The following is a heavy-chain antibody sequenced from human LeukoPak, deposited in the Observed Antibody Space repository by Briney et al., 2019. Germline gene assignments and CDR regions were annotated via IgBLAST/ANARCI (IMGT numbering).Heavy chain of an antibody. CDR1: GFTFSGAW. V-gene: IGHV3-48*04. J-gene: IGHJ6*04. Sequence: GGSLRLSCTASGFTFSGAWMTWVRQAPGKGLEWVSYISSSGSTIYYADSVKGRFTISRDNAKNSLYLQMNSLRAEDTAVYYCAELGITMIGGVWGKGTTVTISS. CDR2: ISSSGSTI. D-gene: IGHD3-10*02. CDR3: AELGITMIGGV.